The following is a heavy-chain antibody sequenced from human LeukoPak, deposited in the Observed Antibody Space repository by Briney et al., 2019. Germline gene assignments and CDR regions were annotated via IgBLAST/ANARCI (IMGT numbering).Heavy chain of an antibody. V-gene: IGHV4-38-2*02. CDR1: GYSISSGYY. Sequence: PSETLSLTCTVSGYSISSGYYWGWIRQPPGKGLEWIGSIYHSGSTYYNPSLKSRVTISVDTSKNQFSLKLSSVTAADTAVYYCARGGGEYSSSWLDYWGQGTLVTVSS. CDR3: ARGGGEYSSSWLDY. J-gene: IGHJ4*02. CDR2: IYHSGST. D-gene: IGHD6-6*01.